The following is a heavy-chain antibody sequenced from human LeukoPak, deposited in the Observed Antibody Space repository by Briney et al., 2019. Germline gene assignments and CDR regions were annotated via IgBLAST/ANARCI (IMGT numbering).Heavy chain of an antibody. V-gene: IGHV4-59*08. J-gene: IGHJ2*01. CDR3: ARRSWTSEWYFDL. Sequence: SETLSLTCTVSGGSICSYYWSWIRQPPGKGLEWIGYIYYSGSTNSNPSLKSRVTISVDTSKNQFSLKMNSVTAADTAVYYCARRSWTSEWYFDLWGRGTLVTVSS. CDR2: IYYSGST. D-gene: IGHD1-26*01. CDR1: GGSICSYY.